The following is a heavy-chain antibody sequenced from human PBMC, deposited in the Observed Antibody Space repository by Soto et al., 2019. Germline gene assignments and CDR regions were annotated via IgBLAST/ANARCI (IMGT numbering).Heavy chain of an antibody. J-gene: IGHJ4*02. CDR3: ARDTPRGLHPDY. CDR2: IKQDGSEK. CDR1: GFTFSSYW. Sequence: GGSLRLSCAASGFTFSSYWMSWVRQAPGKGLEWVANIKQDGSEKYYVDSVKGRFTISRDNAKNSLYLQMNSLRAEDTAVYYCARDTPRGLHPDYWAREPWSPSPQ. V-gene: IGHV3-7*01. D-gene: IGHD4-17*01.